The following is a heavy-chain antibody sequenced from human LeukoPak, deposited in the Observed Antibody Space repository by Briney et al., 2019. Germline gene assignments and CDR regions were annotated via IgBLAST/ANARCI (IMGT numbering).Heavy chain of an antibody. CDR2: MNPNSGNT. V-gene: IGHV1-8*01. Sequence: ASVKVSCKASGYTFTSYDINWVRQATGQGLEWMGWMNPNSGNTGYAQKFQGRVTMTRNTSISTAYMELSSLRSEDTAVYHCARSTYGDGYYYMDVWGKGTTVTVSS. CDR1: GYTFTSYD. D-gene: IGHD4-17*01. J-gene: IGHJ6*03. CDR3: ARSTYGDGYYYMDV.